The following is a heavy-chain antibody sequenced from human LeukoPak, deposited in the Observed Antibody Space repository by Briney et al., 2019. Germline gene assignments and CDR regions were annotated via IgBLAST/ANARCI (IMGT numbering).Heavy chain of an antibody. Sequence: PGRSLRLSCAASGFTFSTYSMNWVRQAPGKGLAWVSSIATSSDYIYYAGSLEGRFTISRDNAKNSLYLHMNSLRPDDTAVYYCARGRSITILRGVAISDGFDIWGQGTKVTVS. CDR1: GFTFSTYS. V-gene: IGHV3-21*06. CDR3: ARGRSITILRGVAISDGFDI. CDR2: IATSSDYI. J-gene: IGHJ3*02. D-gene: IGHD3-10*01.